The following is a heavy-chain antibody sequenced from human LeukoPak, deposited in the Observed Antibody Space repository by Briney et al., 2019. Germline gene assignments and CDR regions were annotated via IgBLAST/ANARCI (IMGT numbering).Heavy chain of an antibody. D-gene: IGHD1-1*01. V-gene: IGHV4-34*01. CDR3: ARGGMEGFGYFDY. J-gene: IGHJ4*02. CDR1: GGSFSGYY. Sequence: KASETLSLTCAVYGGSFSGYYWSWIRQPPGKGLEWIGEINHSGSTNYNPSLKSRVTISVDTSKNQFSLKLSSVTAADTAVYYCARGGMEGFGYFDYWGQGTLVTVSS. CDR2: INHSGST.